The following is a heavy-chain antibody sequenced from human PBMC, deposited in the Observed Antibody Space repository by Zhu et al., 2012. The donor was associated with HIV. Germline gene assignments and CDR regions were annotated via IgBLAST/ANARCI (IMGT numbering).Heavy chain of an antibody. CDR3: AKGTSWLSPYWYFDF. CDR2: FGGSGDKT. V-gene: IGHV3-23*01. Sequence: EVQLLESGGGLAQPGGSLRLSCVASGFSFRNYAMSWVRQAPGKGLEWVSAFGGSGDKTSYADSVKGRFTISRDNSKNTLYLQMNSLTAGDTAVYYCAKGTSWLSPYWYFDFWGXGTLVTVSS. D-gene: IGHD1-1*01. J-gene: IGHJ2*01. CDR1: GFSFRNYA.